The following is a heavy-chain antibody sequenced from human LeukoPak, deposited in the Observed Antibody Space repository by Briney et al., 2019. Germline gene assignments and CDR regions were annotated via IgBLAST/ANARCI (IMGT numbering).Heavy chain of an antibody. V-gene: IGHV4-34*01. J-gene: IGHJ4*02. Sequence: SETLSLTCAVYGGSFSGYYWSWIRQPPGKGLEWIGEINHSGSTNYNPSLKSRVTISVDTSKNQFSLKLSSVTAADTAVHYCARGEPRPPRKWGQGTLVTVSS. CDR3: ARGEPRPPRK. CDR1: GGSFSGYY. CDR2: INHSGST. D-gene: IGHD1-26*01.